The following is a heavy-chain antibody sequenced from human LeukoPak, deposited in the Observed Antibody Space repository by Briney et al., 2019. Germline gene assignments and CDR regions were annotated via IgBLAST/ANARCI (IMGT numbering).Heavy chain of an antibody. V-gene: IGHV3-30-3*01. CDR2: ISYDGSNK. D-gene: IGHD2-15*01. CDR1: GYTFTSYA. J-gene: IGHJ3*02. CDR3: AREILSAFDI. Sequence: SCKASGYTFTSYAMHWVRQAPGKGPEWVAVISYDGSNKYYADSVKGRFTISRDNSKNTLYLQMNSLRAEDTAVYYCAREILSAFDIWGQGTMVTVSS.